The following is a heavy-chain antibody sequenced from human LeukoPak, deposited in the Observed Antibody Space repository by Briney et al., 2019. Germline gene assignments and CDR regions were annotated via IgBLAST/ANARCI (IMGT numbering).Heavy chain of an antibody. CDR1: GFTFSDHY. V-gene: IGHV3-72*01. Sequence: PGGSLRLSCAVSGFTFSDHYMDWVRQAPGKGLEWVARSTDKGDSYTTEYAASVKDRFTISRDDSKNFLNLQMNSLKTEDTALYYCVREGRGFDYWGQGTQVTVSS. J-gene: IGHJ4*02. D-gene: IGHD3-10*01. CDR2: STDKGDSYTT. CDR3: VREGRGFDY.